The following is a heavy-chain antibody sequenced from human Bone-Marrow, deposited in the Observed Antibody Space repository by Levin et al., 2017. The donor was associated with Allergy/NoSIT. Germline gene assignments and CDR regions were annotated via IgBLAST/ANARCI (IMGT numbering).Heavy chain of an antibody. CDR2: INHSGST. V-gene: IGHV4-34*01. Sequence: PSETLSLTCAVYGGSFSGYYWSWIRQPPGKGLEWIGEINHSGSTNYNPSLKSRVTISVDTSKNQFSLKLSSVTAADTAVYYCAGIEPTYCSGGSCYSAFDYWGQGTLVTVSS. D-gene: IGHD2-15*01. J-gene: IGHJ4*02. CDR1: GGSFSGYY. CDR3: AGIEPTYCSGGSCYSAFDY.